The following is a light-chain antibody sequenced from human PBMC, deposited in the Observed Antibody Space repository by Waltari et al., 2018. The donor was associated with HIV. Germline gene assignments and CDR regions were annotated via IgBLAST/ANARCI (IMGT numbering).Light chain of an antibody. CDR1: SSDVGDYNY. Sequence: QSALTQPASVSGSPGQSTTIYCTGTSSDVGDYNYFSWYQQHPGKAPKLIIYDVSNRPSGVSNRFSGSKSGNTASLTISGLQTEDEADYYCSSYTSSSTRVFGTGTKVTVL. CDR3: SSYTSSSTRV. V-gene: IGLV2-14*01. J-gene: IGLJ1*01. CDR2: DVS.